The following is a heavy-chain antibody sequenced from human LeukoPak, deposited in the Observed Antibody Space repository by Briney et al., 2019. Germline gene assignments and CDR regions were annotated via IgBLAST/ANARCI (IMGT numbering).Heavy chain of an antibody. D-gene: IGHD6-19*01. V-gene: IGHV3-11*01. CDR1: GFTFSDYY. Sequence: GGSLRLSCAASGFTFSDYYMSWIRQAPGKGLEWVSYISSSGSTTYYADSVKGRFTISRDNAKNSLYLQMNSLRAEDTAVYYCARDLEAVAGYFDYWGQGTLVTVSS. CDR2: ISSSGSTT. CDR3: ARDLEAVAGYFDY. J-gene: IGHJ4*02.